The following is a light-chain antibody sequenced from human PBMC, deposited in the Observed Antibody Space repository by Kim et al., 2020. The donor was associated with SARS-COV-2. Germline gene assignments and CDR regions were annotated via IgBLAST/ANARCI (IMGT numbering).Light chain of an antibody. CDR2: SDS. V-gene: IGLV3-21*01. J-gene: IGLJ2*01. CDR3: QVWESSTVV. CDR1: HIESRS. Sequence: SVAPGKPARITCGGNHIESRSVHWYKQKPGQAPVVVMYSDSDRPSGIPERFSGSNSGNTATLTISRVEAGDEADYFCQVWESSTVVFGGGTQLTVL.